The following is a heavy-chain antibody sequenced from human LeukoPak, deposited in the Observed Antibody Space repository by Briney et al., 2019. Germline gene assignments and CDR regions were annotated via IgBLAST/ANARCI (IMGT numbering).Heavy chain of an antibody. CDR3: ARDYFGYCSGGSCYYY. V-gene: IGHV1-69*04. D-gene: IGHD2-15*01. CDR2: IIPILGIA. J-gene: IGHJ4*02. Sequence: ASVKVSCKASGGTFSSYAISWVRQAPGQGLEWMGRIIPILGIANYAQKFQGRVTITADKSTSTAYMGLSSLRSEDTAVYYCARDYFGYCSGGSCYYYWGQGTLVTVSS. CDR1: GGTFSSYA.